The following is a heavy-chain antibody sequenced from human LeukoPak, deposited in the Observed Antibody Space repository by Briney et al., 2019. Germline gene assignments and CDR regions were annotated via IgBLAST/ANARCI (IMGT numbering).Heavy chain of an antibody. CDR1: GFTFSSYA. CDR2: ISGSGGST. D-gene: IGHD4-17*01. Sequence: GGSLRLSCAASGFTFSSYAMSWVRQAPGKGLEWVSAISGSGGSTYYADSVKGRFTISRDNSKNTLYLQMNSLRAEDTAVYYCAKIPDYGDYSHYFDYWGQGTLVTVSS. V-gene: IGHV3-23*01. J-gene: IGHJ4*02. CDR3: AKIPDYGDYSHYFDY.